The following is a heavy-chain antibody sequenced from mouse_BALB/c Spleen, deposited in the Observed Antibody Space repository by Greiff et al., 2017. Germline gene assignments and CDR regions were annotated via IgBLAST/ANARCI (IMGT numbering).Heavy chain of an antibody. V-gene: IGHV2-6-7*01. CDR1: GFSLTGYG. J-gene: IGHJ3*01. CDR3: ARGDYYRDPWFAY. Sequence: QVHVKQSGPGLVAPSQSLSITCTVSGFSLTGYGVNWVRQPPGKGLGWLGMIWGDGSTDYNSALKSRLSISKDNSKSQVFLKMNSLQTDDTARYYCARGDYYRDPWFAYWGQGTLVTVSA. D-gene: IGHD2-14*01. CDR2: IWGDGST.